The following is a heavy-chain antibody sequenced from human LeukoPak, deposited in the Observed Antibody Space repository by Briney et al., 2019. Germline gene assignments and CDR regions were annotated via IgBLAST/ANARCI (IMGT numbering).Heavy chain of an antibody. D-gene: IGHD6-13*01. V-gene: IGHV3-33*01. Sequence: GRSLRLSCAASGFTFSSYGMHWVRQAPGKGLEWVAVIWYDGSNKYYADSVKGRFTVVRENAKNTLYLQMNSLRAGDTAMYYCARRSAAAGIDAFDIWGQGTMVTVSS. J-gene: IGHJ3*02. CDR1: GFTFSSYG. CDR3: ARRSAAAGIDAFDI. CDR2: IWYDGSNK.